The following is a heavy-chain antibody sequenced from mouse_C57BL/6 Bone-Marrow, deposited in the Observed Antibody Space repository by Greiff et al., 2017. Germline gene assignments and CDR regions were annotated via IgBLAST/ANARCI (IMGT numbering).Heavy chain of an antibody. D-gene: IGHD2-3*01. CDR1: GYSFTDYN. V-gene: IGHV1-39*01. J-gene: IGHJ1*03. CDR2: INPNNGTT. CDR3: ARERGDGYYLGGVDV. Sequence: VQLQQSGPELVKPGASVKISCKASGYSFTDYNMNWVKQSNGKSLEWIGVINPNNGTTSYNQTFKGKATLTVDQSSRTAYLPLNILISEDSAVYYGARERGDGYYLGGVDVWGTGTTVTVSS.